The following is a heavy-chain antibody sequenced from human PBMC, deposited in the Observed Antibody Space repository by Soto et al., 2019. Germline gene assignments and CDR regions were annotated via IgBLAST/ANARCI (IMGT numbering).Heavy chain of an antibody. CDR1: GFTFSSYW. CDR2: IKQDGSEK. V-gene: IGHV3-7*01. D-gene: IGHD6-6*01. Sequence: LRLSCAASGFTFSSYWMSWVRQAPGKGLEWVANIKQDGSEKYYVDSVKGRFTISRDNAKNSLYLQMNSLRAEDTAVYYCARESSIAARPGDYWGQGTLVTVSS. CDR3: ARESSIAARPGDY. J-gene: IGHJ4*02.